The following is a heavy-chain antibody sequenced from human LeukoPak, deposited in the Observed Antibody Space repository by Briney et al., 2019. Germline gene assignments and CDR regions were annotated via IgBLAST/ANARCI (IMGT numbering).Heavy chain of an antibody. CDR2: INAGNGNT. J-gene: IGHJ6*02. CDR1: GYTFTSYA. Sequence: VASVKVSCKASGYTFTSYAMHWVRQAPGQRLEWMGWINAGNGNTKYSQKFQGRVTITRDTSASTAYMELSNLRSEDTAVYYCARDDMLMVYASYGMDVWGQGTTVTVSS. CDR3: ARDDMLMVYASYGMDV. D-gene: IGHD2-8*01. V-gene: IGHV1-3*01.